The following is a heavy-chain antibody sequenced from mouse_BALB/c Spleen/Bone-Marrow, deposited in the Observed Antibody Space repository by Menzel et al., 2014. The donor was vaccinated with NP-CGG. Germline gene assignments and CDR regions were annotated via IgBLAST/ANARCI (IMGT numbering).Heavy chain of an antibody. CDR1: GYTFTSYW. Sequence: QVQLKESGAELVRPGAPVEVSCKASGYTFTSYWINWVKQRPGQGLEWIGNIYPSDSYTNYNQNFKDKATLTVDKSSSTAYMQLSSPTSEDSAVYYCTRQYGNYYAMDYWGQGTSFTVSS. D-gene: IGHD2-10*02. CDR2: IYPSDSYT. V-gene: IGHV1S126*01. J-gene: IGHJ4*01. CDR3: TRQYGNYYAMDY.